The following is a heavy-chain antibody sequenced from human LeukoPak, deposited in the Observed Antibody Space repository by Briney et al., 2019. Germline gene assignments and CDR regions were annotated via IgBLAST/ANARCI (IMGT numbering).Heavy chain of an antibody. Sequence: PGGSLRLSCAASGFTFSSYGMHWVRQAPGKGLEWVAVISYDGSNKYYADSVKGRFTISRDNSKNTLYLQMNSLRAEDTAVYYCARERRYYGSGSSFDYWGQGTPVTVSS. D-gene: IGHD3-10*01. CDR1: GFTFSSYG. CDR2: ISYDGSNK. CDR3: ARERRYYGSGSSFDY. V-gene: IGHV3-30*03. J-gene: IGHJ4*02.